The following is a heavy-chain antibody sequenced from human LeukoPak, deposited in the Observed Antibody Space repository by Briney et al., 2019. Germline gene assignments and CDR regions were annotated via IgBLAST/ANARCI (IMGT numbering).Heavy chain of an antibody. D-gene: IGHD6-13*01. V-gene: IGHV5-51*01. CDR3: ARFDSSSGLGAPGIGNWFDP. J-gene: IGHJ5*02. CDR2: IYPGDSDT. Sequence: KAGESLKISCKGSGYSLTSYWIGWVRQLPGKGLEWMGIIYPGDSDTRYSPSFQGQVTISADKSISTAYLQWSSLKASDTAMYYCARFDSSSGLGAPGIGNWFDPWGQGTLVTVSS. CDR1: GYSLTSYW.